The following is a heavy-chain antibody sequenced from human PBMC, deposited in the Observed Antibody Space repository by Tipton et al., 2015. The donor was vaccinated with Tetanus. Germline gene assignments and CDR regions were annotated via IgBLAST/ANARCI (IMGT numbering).Heavy chain of an antibody. D-gene: IGHD3-22*01. CDR1: GFTFSSYA. Sequence: SLRLSCAASGFTFSSYAMSWVRQAPGKGLEWVSAISGSGGSTYYADSVKGRFTISRDNSKNTLYLQMNSLRAEDTAVYYCAKAYYYDSSGTKDYWGQGTLVTVSS. CDR3: AKAYYYDSSGTKDY. CDR2: ISGSGGST. V-gene: IGHV3-23*01. J-gene: IGHJ4*02.